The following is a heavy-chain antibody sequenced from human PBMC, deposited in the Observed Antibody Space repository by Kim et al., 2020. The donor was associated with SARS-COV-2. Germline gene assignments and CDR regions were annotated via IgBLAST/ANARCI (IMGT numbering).Heavy chain of an antibody. J-gene: IGHJ4*02. CDR3: ARELGYSSGWYDY. D-gene: IGHD6-19*01. Sequence: YAQEFQGRVTIAADETTSTAYMELSSLRSEDTAVYYCARELGYSSGWYDYWGQGTLVTVSS. V-gene: IGHV1-69*01.